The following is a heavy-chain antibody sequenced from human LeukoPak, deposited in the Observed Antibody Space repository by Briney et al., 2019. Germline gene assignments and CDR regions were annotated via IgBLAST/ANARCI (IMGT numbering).Heavy chain of an antibody. CDR1: GYSISSGYF. CDR3: ARRVVTTGIYAFDI. Sequence: PSETLSLTCTVSGYSISSGYFWGWIRQPPGKGLEWIGNFYYSGITYYNPSLKSRVSISVDTSKNQVSLKLNSVTAADTAVYYCARRVVTTGIYAFDIWGQGTMVTVSS. CDR2: FYYSGIT. J-gene: IGHJ3*02. V-gene: IGHV4-38-2*02. D-gene: IGHD4-23*01.